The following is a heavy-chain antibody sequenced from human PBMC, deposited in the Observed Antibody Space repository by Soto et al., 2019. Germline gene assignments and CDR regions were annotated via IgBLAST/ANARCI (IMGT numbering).Heavy chain of an antibody. CDR1: GFTFSSHG. D-gene: IGHD2-15*01. J-gene: IGHJ6*02. CDR2: ISYDGTNK. V-gene: IGHV3-30*18. Sequence: PGGSLRLSCAASGFTFSSHGMHWVRQAPGKGLEWVAIISYDGTNKDYADSVKGRFTISRDNSKKTLFLQMNSLRAEDTAAYYCAKDRGGWVSHSYGMDVWGQGTTVTVSS. CDR3: AKDRGGWVSHSYGMDV.